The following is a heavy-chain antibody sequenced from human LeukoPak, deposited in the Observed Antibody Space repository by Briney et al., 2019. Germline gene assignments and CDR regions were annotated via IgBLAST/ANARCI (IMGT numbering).Heavy chain of an antibody. V-gene: IGHV4-38-2*02. CDR2: IYHSGST. CDR1: GYSISSGYY. J-gene: IGHJ4*02. CDR3: ARGLYYFDY. Sequence: SETLSLTCTVSGYSISSGYYWGWMRQPPGKGLEWIGRIYHSGSTYYSPSLKSRVTISVDTSKNQFSLTVSSVTAADTAVYYCARGLYYFDYWGQGNLVTVSS.